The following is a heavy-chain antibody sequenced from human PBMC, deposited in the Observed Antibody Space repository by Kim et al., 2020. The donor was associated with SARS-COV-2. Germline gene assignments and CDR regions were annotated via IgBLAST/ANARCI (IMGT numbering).Heavy chain of an antibody. Sequence: GGSLRLSCAASGLTFSSYAMHWVRQAPGKGLEWVAVISYDGSNKYYADSVKGRFTISRDNSKNTLYLQMNSLRAEDTAVYYCARPWWYSGYYDSSGYGGDYWGQGTLVTVSS. J-gene: IGHJ4*02. CDR1: GLTFSSYA. D-gene: IGHD3-22*01. CDR3: ARPWWYSGYYDSSGYGGDY. V-gene: IGHV3-30-3*01. CDR2: ISYDGSNK.